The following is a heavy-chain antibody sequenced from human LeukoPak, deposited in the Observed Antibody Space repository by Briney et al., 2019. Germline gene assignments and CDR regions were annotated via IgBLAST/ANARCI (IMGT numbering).Heavy chain of an antibody. D-gene: IGHD1-1*01. CDR1: GLTFDHYV. Sequence: GGSLRLSCAASGLTFDHYVMHWVRQAPGKGLEWVSLISGDGGSTYYADSVKGRLTISRDNSKNSLYLQMNSLTTEDTALYFCAKGTTMYAFDIWGQGTMVTVPS. CDR3: AKGTTMYAFDI. V-gene: IGHV3-43*02. CDR2: ISGDGGST. J-gene: IGHJ3*02.